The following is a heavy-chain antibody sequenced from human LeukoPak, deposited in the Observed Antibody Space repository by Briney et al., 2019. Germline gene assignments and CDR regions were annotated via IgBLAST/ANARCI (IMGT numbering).Heavy chain of an antibody. J-gene: IGHJ3*02. Sequence: SETLSLTCTVSGGSISNYYWSWIRQPAGKGLEWIGRVYTSGIYTGGSTNYDPSLNSRVTISVDKSKNQFSLKLTSVTAADTAVYYCARMEYCSSTSCPDAFDIWGQGTMVTASS. D-gene: IGHD2-2*01. V-gene: IGHV4-4*07. CDR3: ARMEYCSSTSCPDAFDI. CDR1: GGSISNYY. CDR2: VYTSGIYTGGST.